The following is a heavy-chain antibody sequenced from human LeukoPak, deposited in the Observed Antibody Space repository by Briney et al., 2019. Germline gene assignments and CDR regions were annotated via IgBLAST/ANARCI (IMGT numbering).Heavy chain of an antibody. Sequence: PSETLSLTCTVSGGSISSYYWSWIRQPPGKGLEWIGYIYYSGSTNYNPSLKSRVTISVDTSKNQFSLKLSSVTAADMAVYYCARASGSQFTYYFDYWGQGTLVTVSS. D-gene: IGHD1-26*01. V-gene: IGHV4-59*01. CDR3: ARASGSQFTYYFDY. CDR2: IYYSGST. J-gene: IGHJ4*02. CDR1: GGSISSYY.